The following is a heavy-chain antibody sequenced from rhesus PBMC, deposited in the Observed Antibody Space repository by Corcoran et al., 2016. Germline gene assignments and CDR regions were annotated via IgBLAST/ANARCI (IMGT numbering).Heavy chain of an antibody. D-gene: IGHD7-45*01. CDR3: ARDKTGWGSHIDY. J-gene: IGHJ4*01. Sequence: QVQLQDSRPGLVKPSVTLSLTCAVSGGSFSGFYLAWLPQPPTKGLEWIGYISGSSGSTDYNPSLKSRVTISTDTTKNQFSLKLSSVTAADTAVYYCARDKTGWGSHIDYWGQGVLVTVSS. CDR2: ISGSSGST. CDR1: GGSFSGFY. V-gene: IGHV4-165*01.